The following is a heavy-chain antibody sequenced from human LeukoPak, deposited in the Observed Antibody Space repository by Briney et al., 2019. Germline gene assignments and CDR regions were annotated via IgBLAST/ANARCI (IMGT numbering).Heavy chain of an antibody. D-gene: IGHD3-22*01. CDR2: ISYDGSNK. J-gene: IGHJ4*02. Sequence: PGGSLRLSCAASGFTFSSYAMHWVRQAPGKGLEWVAVISYDGSNKYYADSVKGRFTISRDNSKNTLYLQMNSLRAEDTAVYYCARARYDSRGYYLDYWGQGTLVTVSS. CDR3: ARARYDSRGYYLDY. V-gene: IGHV3-30-3*01. CDR1: GFTFSSYA.